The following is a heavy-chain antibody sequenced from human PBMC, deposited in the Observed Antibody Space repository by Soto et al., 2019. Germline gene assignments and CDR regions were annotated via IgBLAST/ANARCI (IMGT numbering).Heavy chain of an antibody. D-gene: IGHD4-4*01. Sequence: QVQLVQSGAEVKKPGASVKVSCKASGYTFTDYFIHWVRQAPGHGLEWMGWINPNSGGTKYGQKFQGRVTMTRDTSISTAYMELSRLTSDDTAVYSCARDSNYDAFDYWGQGTLVTVSS. CDR3: ARDSNYDAFDY. CDR2: INPNSGGT. J-gene: IGHJ4*02. V-gene: IGHV1-2*02. CDR1: GYTFTDYF.